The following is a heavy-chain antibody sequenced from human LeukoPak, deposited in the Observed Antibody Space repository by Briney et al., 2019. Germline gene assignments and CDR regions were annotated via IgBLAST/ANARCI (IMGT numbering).Heavy chain of an antibody. CDR2: INHSGST. CDR1: GGSFSGYY. J-gene: IGHJ4*02. V-gene: IGHV4-34*01. CDR3: ARATGYSSRWYGY. D-gene: IGHD6-19*01. Sequence: LETLSLTCAVYGGSFSGYYWSWIRQPPGKGLEWIGEINHSGSTNYNPSLKSRVTISVDTSKNQFSLKLSSVTAADTAVYYCARATGYSSRWYGYWGQGTLVTVSS.